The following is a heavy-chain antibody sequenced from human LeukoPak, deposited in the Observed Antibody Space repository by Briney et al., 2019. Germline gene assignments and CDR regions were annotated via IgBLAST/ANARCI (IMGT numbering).Heavy chain of an antibody. CDR1: GFTSSSYS. CDR3: AREIVVVPAAIEAINYGMDV. CDR2: ISSSSSYI. Sequence: GGSLRLSCAASGFTSSSYSMNWVRQAPGKGLEWVSSISSSSSYIYYADSVKGRFTISRDNAKNSLYLQMNSLRAEDTAVYYCAREIVVVPAAIEAINYGMDVWGQGTTVTVSS. D-gene: IGHD2-2*01. V-gene: IGHV3-21*01. J-gene: IGHJ6*02.